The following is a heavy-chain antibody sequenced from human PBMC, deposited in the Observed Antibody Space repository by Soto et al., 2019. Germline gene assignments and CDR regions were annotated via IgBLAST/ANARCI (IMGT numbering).Heavy chain of an antibody. V-gene: IGHV3-23*01. CDR1: GFTFSSYA. J-gene: IGHJ4*02. CDR3: AKDQTRYYDSSGYYFDY. D-gene: IGHD3-22*01. CDR2: ISGSGGST. Sequence: GGSLRLSCAASGFTFSSYAMSWVRQAPGKGLEWVSAISGSGGSTYYADSVKGRFTISRDNSKNTLYLQMNSLRAEDTAVYYCAKDQTRYYDSSGYYFDYWGQGTLVTVSS.